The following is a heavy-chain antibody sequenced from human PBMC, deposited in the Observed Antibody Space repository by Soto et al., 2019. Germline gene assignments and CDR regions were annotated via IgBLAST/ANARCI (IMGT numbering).Heavy chain of an antibody. Sequence: GGSLRLSCVASGITFGSRAMSWVRQAPGEGLEWVSSISATGGSTYYAGSVKGRFTISRDNSKNTLFLQMNSLRAEDTAIYYCANAEHPRRSIGFDYWGQGTLVTVSS. D-gene: IGHD3-16*02. J-gene: IGHJ4*02. CDR1: GITFGSRA. CDR3: ANAEHPRRSIGFDY. CDR2: ISATGGST. V-gene: IGHV3-23*01.